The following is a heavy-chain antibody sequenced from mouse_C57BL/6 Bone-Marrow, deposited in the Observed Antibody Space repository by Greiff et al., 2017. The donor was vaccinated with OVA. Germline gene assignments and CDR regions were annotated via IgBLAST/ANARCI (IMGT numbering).Heavy chain of an antibody. CDR3: ASAVSAY. CDR1: GYTFTSYW. Sequence: QVQLQQPGAEVVKPGASVKLSCKASGYTFTSYWMQWIKQRPGQGLEWIGEIDPSDTYTNYNQKFRAKATLTVDTSSSTAYMQLTSLTSEDSAVYYCASAVSAYWGQGTLVTVSA. CDR2: IDPSDTYT. V-gene: IGHV1-50*01. J-gene: IGHJ3*01.